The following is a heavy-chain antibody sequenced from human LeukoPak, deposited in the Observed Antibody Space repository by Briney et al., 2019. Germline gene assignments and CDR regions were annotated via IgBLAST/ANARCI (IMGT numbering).Heavy chain of an antibody. CDR2: ISSSSTTI. CDR3: ARGPGYDFWSGYSLVRIVY. V-gene: IGHV3-48*02. D-gene: IGHD3-3*01. J-gene: IGHJ4*02. Sequence: GGSLRLSCAASGFTFSSYSMNWVRQAPGKGLEWVSHISSSSTTIYYADSVKGRFTISRDNAKNSLYLQMNSLRDEDTAVYYCARGPGYDFWSGYSLVRIVYWGQGTLVTVSS. CDR1: GFTFSSYS.